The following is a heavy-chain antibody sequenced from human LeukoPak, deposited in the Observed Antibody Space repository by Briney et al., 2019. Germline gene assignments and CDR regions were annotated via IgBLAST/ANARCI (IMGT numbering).Heavy chain of an antibody. CDR2: IVPNNGDT. Sequence: ASVKVSCKTSGYTFADYYMHWVRQASGQGLEWMGWIVPNNGDTNYAQRFQGRVTMTRDTSISTAFMELSRLRSDDTAMYYCARANQNYFDYWGQGTLVTVSS. J-gene: IGHJ4*02. CDR3: ARANQNYFDY. CDR1: GYTFADYY. V-gene: IGHV1-2*02.